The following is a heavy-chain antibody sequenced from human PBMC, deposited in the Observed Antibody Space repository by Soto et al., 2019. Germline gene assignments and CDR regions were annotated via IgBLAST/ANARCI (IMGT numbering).Heavy chain of an antibody. CDR1: GFTFSSYG. CDR2: ISYDGSNK. J-gene: IGHJ3*02. D-gene: IGHD5-12*01. Sequence: GWSLRLSCAASGFTFSSYGMHWVRQAPGKGLEWVAVISYDGSNKYYADSVKGRFTISRDNSKNTLYLQMNSLRADDTAVYYCAKGKWDIVATITSYDAFDIWGQGTMVTVSS. CDR3: AKGKWDIVATITSYDAFDI. V-gene: IGHV3-30*18.